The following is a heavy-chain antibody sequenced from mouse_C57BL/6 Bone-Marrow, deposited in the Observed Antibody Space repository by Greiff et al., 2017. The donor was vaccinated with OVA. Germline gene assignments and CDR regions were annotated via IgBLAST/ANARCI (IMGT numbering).Heavy chain of an antibody. Sequence: VQLQQSGAELMKPGASVKLSCKATGYTFTGYWIEWVKQRPGHGLEWIGEILPGSGSTNYNEKFKGKATFTADTSSNTAYMQLSSLTTEDSAIYYCASQRYDGYLPYWYFDVWGTGTTVTVSS. J-gene: IGHJ1*03. D-gene: IGHD2-3*01. V-gene: IGHV1-9*01. CDR2: ILPGSGST. CDR3: ASQRYDGYLPYWYFDV. CDR1: GYTFTGYW.